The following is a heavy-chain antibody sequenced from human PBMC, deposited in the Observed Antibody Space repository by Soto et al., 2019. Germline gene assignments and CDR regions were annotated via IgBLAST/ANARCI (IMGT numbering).Heavy chain of an antibody. CDR2: IVVGSGNT. CDR1: GFTFSSSA. CDR3: EAVGNSYGY. D-gene: IGHD5-18*01. Sequence: SVKVSCKASGFTFSSSAVQWVRQARGQRLEWIGWIVVGSGNTNYAQRFQERLTITRDMSTSTAYMDLSSLRSEDTAVYYCEAVGNSYGYWGQGTLITVSS. V-gene: IGHV1-58*01. J-gene: IGHJ4*02.